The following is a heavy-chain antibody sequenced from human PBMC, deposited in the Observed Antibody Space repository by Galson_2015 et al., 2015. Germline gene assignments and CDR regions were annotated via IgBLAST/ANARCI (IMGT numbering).Heavy chain of an antibody. D-gene: IGHD3-3*01. Sequence: SLRLGCAAYEFTFSSYYMSWVGQAPGKGLEWVSSISSTTTYIYYAVSGKGRFTISRDNAKNSLYLHLNSLGAEDTAVYYCARQILDYDFWSGYYPTNFDYWGQGTLVTVSS. V-gene: IGHV3-21*01. CDR3: ARQILDYDFWSGYYPTNFDY. J-gene: IGHJ4*02. CDR1: EFTFSSYY. CDR2: ISSTTTYI.